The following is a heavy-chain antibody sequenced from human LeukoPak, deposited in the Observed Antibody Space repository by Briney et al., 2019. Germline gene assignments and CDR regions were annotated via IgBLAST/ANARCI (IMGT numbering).Heavy chain of an antibody. D-gene: IGHD6-13*01. CDR1: GGSIYSRSYY. Sequence: SETLSLTCTVSGGSIYSRSYYWGWVRQPPGRGLEWIGSIYYSGSTYYNPSLKSRVTISVDTSKNQFSLKLSSVTAADTAVYYCARERREQQLPPRFDPWGQGTLVTVSS. J-gene: IGHJ5*02. V-gene: IGHV4-39*07. CDR2: IYYSGST. CDR3: ARERREQQLPPRFDP.